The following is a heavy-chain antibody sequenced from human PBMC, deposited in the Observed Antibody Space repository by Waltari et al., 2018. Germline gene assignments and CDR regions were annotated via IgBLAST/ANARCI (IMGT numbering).Heavy chain of an antibody. Sequence: VQLVESGGGLVQPGGSLRLSCAASGFTFSSYEMNWVRQAPGKGLEWVAVIWYDGSNKYYADSVKGRFTISRDNSKNTLYLQMNSLRAEDTAVYYCARGSLGNDYWGQGTLVTVSS. CDR3: ARGSLGNDY. CDR1: GFTFSSYE. CDR2: IWYDGSNK. J-gene: IGHJ4*02. D-gene: IGHD3-16*01. V-gene: IGHV3-33*08.